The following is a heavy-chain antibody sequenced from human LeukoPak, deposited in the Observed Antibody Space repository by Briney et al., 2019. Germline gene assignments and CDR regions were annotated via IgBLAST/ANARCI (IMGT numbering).Heavy chain of an antibody. CDR3: ARNYYGSGSSNAFDI. V-gene: IGHV1-2*02. CDR2: INPDSGGT. J-gene: IGHJ3*02. CDR1: GYTFTGYY. Sequence: ASVKVSCKASGYTFTGYYMRWVRQAPGQGLEWMGWINPDSGGTNYAQKFQGRVTMTRDTSISTAYMELSRLRSDDTAVYYCARNYYGSGSSNAFDIWGQGTTVTVSS. D-gene: IGHD3-10*01.